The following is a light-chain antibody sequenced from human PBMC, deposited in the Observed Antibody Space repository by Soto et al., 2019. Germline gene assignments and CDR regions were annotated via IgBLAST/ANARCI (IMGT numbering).Light chain of an antibody. Sequence: QSVLTQPPPASGTPGQRVTISCSGSSSNVGNHYVYWYQQLPGTAPKLLIYRNNHRPSGVPDRFSGSKSGTSASLAISGLRSEDEVDYYCAAWDDSLSGLVFGTGTKVTVL. J-gene: IGLJ1*01. CDR1: SSNVGNHY. CDR3: AAWDDSLSGLV. CDR2: RNN. V-gene: IGLV1-47*01.